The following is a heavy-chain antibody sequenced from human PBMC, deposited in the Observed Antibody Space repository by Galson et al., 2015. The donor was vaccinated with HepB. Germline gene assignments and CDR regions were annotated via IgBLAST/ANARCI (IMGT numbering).Heavy chain of an antibody. V-gene: IGHV3-11*01. J-gene: IGHJ4*02. D-gene: IGHD6-19*01. CDR3: ARVGSSGWYQTYYFDY. CDR2: ISNSGRTI. CDR1: GFIVSDNY. Sequence: LRLSCAASGFIVSDNYMNWVRQAPGKGLEWVSNISNSGRTIYYADSVKGRFTISRDNAKNSLYLQMNSLRAEDTAVFYCARVGSSGWYQTYYFDYWGQGTLVTVSS.